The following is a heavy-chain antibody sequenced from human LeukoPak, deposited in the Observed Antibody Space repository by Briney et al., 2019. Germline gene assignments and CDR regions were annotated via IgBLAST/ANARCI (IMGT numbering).Heavy chain of an antibody. D-gene: IGHD3-22*01. CDR2: ISYDGSNK. J-gene: IGHJ4*02. V-gene: IGHV3-30*04. CDR1: GFTLSSYA. CDR3: AKRGVVIRVILVGFHKEAYYFDS. Sequence: GGSLRLSCAASGFTLSSYAMHWVRQAPGKGLEWVAVISYDGSNKYYADSVKGRFTISRDHPKNTLYLQMNSLRVEDTAVYFCAKRGVVIRVILVGFHKEAYYFDSWGQGALVTVSS.